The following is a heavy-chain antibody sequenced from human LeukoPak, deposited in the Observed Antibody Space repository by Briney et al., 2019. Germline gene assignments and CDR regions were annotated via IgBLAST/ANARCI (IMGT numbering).Heavy chain of an antibody. Sequence: GASGKVSCKASGYTFTSYGISWVRQAPGQGLEWMGWISAYNGNTNYAQKLQGRVTMTTDTSTSTAYMELRSLRSDDTAVYYCARAVEWWELPQCMDVWGQGTTVTVSS. CDR3: ARAVEWWELPQCMDV. J-gene: IGHJ6*02. CDR1: GYTFTSYG. CDR2: ISAYNGNT. D-gene: IGHD1-26*01. V-gene: IGHV1-18*01.